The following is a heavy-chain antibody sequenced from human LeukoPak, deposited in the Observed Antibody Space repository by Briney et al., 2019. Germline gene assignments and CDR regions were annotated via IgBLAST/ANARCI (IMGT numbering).Heavy chain of an antibody. J-gene: IGHJ4*02. CDR2: IYYSGST. CDR1: GGSISSGGYY. V-gene: IGHV4-31*03. CDR3: ARVPYYYDSSGYYGFDY. Sequence: PSQTLSLTCTVSGGSISSGGYYWSWIRQHPGKSLEWIGYIYYSGSTYYNPSLKSRVTISVDTSKNQFSLKLSSVTAADTAVYYCARVPYYYDSSGYYGFDYWGQGTLVTVSS. D-gene: IGHD3-22*01.